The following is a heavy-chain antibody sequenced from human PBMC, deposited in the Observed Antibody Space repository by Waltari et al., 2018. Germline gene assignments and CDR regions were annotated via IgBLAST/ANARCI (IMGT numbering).Heavy chain of an antibody. CDR1: GGSIKDSY. V-gene: IGHV4-59*01. CDR3: ARGTMGYDVLTGHYGSYYSMDV. J-gene: IGHJ6*03. Sequence: QVQLQESGPGLVKPSETLSLTCPVSGGSIKDSYWNWIRRPPEKGLDWIGYIYYSGISGITNYCPSLNSRITMSVDASKNQFSLKLRSVTAADTGVYFCARGTMGYDVLTGHYGSYYSMDVWGKGTTVTVSS. CDR2: IYYSGISGIT. D-gene: IGHD3-9*01.